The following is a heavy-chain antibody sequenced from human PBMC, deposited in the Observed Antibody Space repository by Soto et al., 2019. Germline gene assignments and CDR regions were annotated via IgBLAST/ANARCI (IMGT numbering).Heavy chain of an antibody. CDR2: MNPNSGNT. CDR1: GYTFTSYD. CDR3: AREMSVYYDY. J-gene: IGHJ4*02. V-gene: IGHV1-8*01. Sequence: QVQLVQSGAEVKKPGASVKVSCKASGYTFTSYDINWVRQATGQGLVWMGWMNPNSGNTGYAQKFQRRVTMTKNTSISTPYMELTSLRSEHTAVYYFAREMSVYYDYLGQGTLVTFSS. D-gene: IGHD3-3*01.